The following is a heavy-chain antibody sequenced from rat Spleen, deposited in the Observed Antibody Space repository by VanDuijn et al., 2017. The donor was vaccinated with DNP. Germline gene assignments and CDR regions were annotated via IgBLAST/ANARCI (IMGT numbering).Heavy chain of an antibody. V-gene: IGHV3-1*01. Sequence: EVQLQESGPGLVKPSQSLSLTCSVTGYSITSNYWGWIRKFPGNKMEWIGHIKYSGTASYNPSLKSRISITRDTSKNQFFLQFNSVSIEDTATYYCARGNDDYYPNWYFDFWGPGTMVTVSS. CDR1: GYSITSNY. J-gene: IGHJ1*01. D-gene: IGHD1-12*03. CDR3: ARGNDDYYPNWYFDF. CDR2: IKYSGTA.